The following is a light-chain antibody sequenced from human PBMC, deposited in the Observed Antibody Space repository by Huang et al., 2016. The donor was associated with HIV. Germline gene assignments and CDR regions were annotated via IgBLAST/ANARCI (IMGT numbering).Light chain of an antibody. CDR3: QHYYSTPPT. J-gene: IGKJ4*01. CDR1: QSVLFSSNNKNY. Sequence: DIVMTQSPDSLAVSLGERATINCKSSQSVLFSSNNKNYLAWYQQKPGQPPKLLISWASTHESGVPDRFSGSGSGTDFTLTISSLQAEDVAVYYCQHYYSTPPTFGGGTKVEIK. V-gene: IGKV4-1*01. CDR2: WAS.